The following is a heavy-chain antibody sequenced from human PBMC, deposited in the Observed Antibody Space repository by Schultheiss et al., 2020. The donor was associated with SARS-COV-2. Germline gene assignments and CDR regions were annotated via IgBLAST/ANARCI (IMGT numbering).Heavy chain of an antibody. CDR1: GFTFSSYA. Sequence: GESLKISCAASGFTFSSYAMHWVRQAPGKGLEWVAVISYDGSNKYYADSVKGRFTISRDNSKNTLYLQMNSLRAEDTAVYYCARDLVTMVRGVPNRHYYYMDVWGKGTTVTVSS. CDR3: ARDLVTMVRGVPNRHYYYMDV. D-gene: IGHD3-10*01. V-gene: IGHV3-30-3*01. J-gene: IGHJ6*03. CDR2: ISYDGSNK.